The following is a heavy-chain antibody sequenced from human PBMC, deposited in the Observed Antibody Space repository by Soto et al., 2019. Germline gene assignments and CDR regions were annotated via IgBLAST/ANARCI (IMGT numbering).Heavy chain of an antibody. Sequence: PGGSLRLSCTASGFTFGDYAMSWVRQAPGKGLEWVGFIRSKAYGGTTEYAASVKGRFTISRDDSKSIAYLQMNSLKTEDTAVYYCTRGGAWVDYYYSYGMDVWRPGTTVTVSS. CDR1: GFTFGDYA. V-gene: IGHV3-49*04. CDR3: TRGGAWVDYYYSYGMDV. D-gene: IGHD1-26*01. CDR2: IRSKAYGGTT. J-gene: IGHJ6*02.